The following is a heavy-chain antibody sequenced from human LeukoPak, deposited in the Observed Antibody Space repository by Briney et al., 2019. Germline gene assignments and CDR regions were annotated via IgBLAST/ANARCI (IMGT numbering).Heavy chain of an antibody. J-gene: IGHJ4*02. CDR3: AKDRPPQYDSGTYSDY. CDR2: IRYDGSKK. V-gene: IGHV3-30*02. D-gene: IGHD3-10*01. Sequence: PGGSLRLSCVASGFTFSSYGIHWIRQAPGKGLEWVAFIRYDGSKKFYSDSVKGRFTISRDNSKNTLYLQMNSLRTEDKAVYFCAKDRPPQYDSGTYSDYWGQGTLVTVSS. CDR1: GFTFSSYG.